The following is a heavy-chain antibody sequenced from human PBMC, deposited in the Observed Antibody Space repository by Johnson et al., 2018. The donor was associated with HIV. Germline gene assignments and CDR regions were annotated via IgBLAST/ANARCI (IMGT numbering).Heavy chain of an antibody. Sequence: VQLVESGGGLVQRGGSLRLSCEASGFTLGSYDMHWVRQAAGKGLEWVSAISGSGGSTYYADSVKGRFTISRDNSKNTLYLQMNSLRAEDTAVYYCARDDTMMHGFDIWGQGTMVTVSS. D-gene: IGHD3-22*01. V-gene: IGHV3-23*04. CDR1: GFTLGSYD. CDR3: ARDDTMMHGFDI. J-gene: IGHJ3*02. CDR2: ISGSGGST.